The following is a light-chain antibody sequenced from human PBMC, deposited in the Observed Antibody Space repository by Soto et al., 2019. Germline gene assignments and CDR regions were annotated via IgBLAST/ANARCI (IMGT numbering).Light chain of an antibody. Sequence: QSALTQPPSASGSPGQSVTISCTGASSDVCGYNFVSWYQHHPGKAPRLMIDDVTQRPSGVPDRFSGSKSGNTASLTVSGLQVDDEAYYYCSSYAGSSIPVAFGGGTKLTVL. CDR1: SSDVCGYNF. CDR2: DVT. J-gene: IGLJ2*01. CDR3: SSYAGSSIPVA. V-gene: IGLV2-8*01.